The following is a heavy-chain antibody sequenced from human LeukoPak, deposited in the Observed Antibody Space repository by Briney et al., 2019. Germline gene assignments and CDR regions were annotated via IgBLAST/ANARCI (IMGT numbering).Heavy chain of an antibody. Sequence: GGSLRLSCAASGFTFSRYWMNWVRQAPGKGLEWVANIKEDGSEKYYVDSVKGRFTISRDNAKNSLYLQMNSLRAEDTAVYYCARGSSNSFDYWGQGTLVTVSS. CDR1: GFTFSRYW. CDR2: IKEDGSEK. D-gene: IGHD2-2*01. V-gene: IGHV3-7*01. CDR3: ARGSSNSFDY. J-gene: IGHJ4*02.